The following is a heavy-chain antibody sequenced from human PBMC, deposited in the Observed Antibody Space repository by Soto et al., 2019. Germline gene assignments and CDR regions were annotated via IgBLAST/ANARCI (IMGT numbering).Heavy chain of an antibody. D-gene: IGHD3-10*01. CDR2: ISGTGGST. CDR3: SKDGNRVQGPAY. Sequence: GGSLRLSCAASGFTFSNYVLSWVRQAPGKGLEWVSAISGTGGSTYYADSVKGRFTISRDNSRNTLYVQMNSLRVEDTAVYYCSKDGNRVQGPAYWGQGTLVTVSS. J-gene: IGHJ4*02. V-gene: IGHV3-23*01. CDR1: GFTFSNYV.